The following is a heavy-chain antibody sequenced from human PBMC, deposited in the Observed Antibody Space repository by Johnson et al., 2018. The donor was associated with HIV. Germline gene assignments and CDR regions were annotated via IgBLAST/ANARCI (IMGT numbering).Heavy chain of an antibody. Sequence: VQLVAFGGGVIRPGGSLRLSCAASGFTFEAYGMSWVSQAPGQGLEWVSAIKWKGGSTDYADSVKGRFTISRDNAKKSLYLQMNSLRAEDTALYYCARVNSAAAFDIWGQGTMVTVSS. D-gene: IGHD1-1*01. CDR3: ARVNSAAAFDI. J-gene: IGHJ3*02. V-gene: IGHV3-20*04. CDR2: IKWKGGST. CDR1: GFTFEAYG.